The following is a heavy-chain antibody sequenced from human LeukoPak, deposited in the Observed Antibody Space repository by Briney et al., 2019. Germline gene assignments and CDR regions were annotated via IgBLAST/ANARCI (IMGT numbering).Heavy chain of an antibody. CDR2: ISSSSSYI. CDR1: GFTFSSYS. V-gene: IGHV3-21*01. Sequence: PGGSLRLSCAASGFTFSSYSMNWVRHAPGKGLEWVSSISSSSSYIYYADSVKGRFTISRDNAKNSLYLQMNSLRAEDTAVYYCARVIAVAGTIGFDYWGQGTLVTVSS. J-gene: IGHJ4*02. D-gene: IGHD6-19*01. CDR3: ARVIAVAGTIGFDY.